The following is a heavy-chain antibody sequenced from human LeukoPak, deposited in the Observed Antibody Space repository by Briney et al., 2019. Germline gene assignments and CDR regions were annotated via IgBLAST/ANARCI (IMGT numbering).Heavy chain of an antibody. CDR3: ARASMDSSTSYPYYFDY. V-gene: IGHV4-34*01. J-gene: IGHJ4*02. CDR1: GGSFSGYY. Sequence: PSETLSLTCAVYGGSFSGYYWSWIRQPPGKGLEWIGEINHSGSTNYNPSLKSRVTISVDTSKNQFSLKLSSVTAADTAVYYCARASMDSSTSYPYYFDYWGQGTLVTVSS. CDR2: INHSGST. D-gene: IGHD2-2*01.